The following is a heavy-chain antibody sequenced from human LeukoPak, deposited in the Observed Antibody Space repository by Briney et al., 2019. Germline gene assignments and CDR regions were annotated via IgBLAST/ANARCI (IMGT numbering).Heavy chain of an antibody. CDR2: IYTSGST. J-gene: IGHJ4*02. CDR3: ARDRGYSYAFDY. Sequence: SETLSLTCTVSGGSIRSYYWRWIRQPAGKGLEWIGRIYTSGSTYYNPSLKSRVTISIDTSRNQFSLKLNSVTAADTAVYYRARDRGYSYAFDYWGQGTLVTVSS. CDR1: GGSIRSYY. D-gene: IGHD5-18*01. V-gene: IGHV4-4*07.